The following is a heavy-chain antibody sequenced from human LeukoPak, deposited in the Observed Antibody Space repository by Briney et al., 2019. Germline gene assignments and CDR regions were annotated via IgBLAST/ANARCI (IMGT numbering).Heavy chain of an antibody. J-gene: IGHJ4*02. D-gene: IGHD4-23*01. Sequence: PSETLSLTCTVSGGSISSGGYYWSWIRQHPGKGLEWIGYIHSSGSTYYKPSLKSRLTISVDTSKNQFSLKLSSVTAADTAVYYCASGGNSPQDFDYWGQGTLVTVSP. V-gene: IGHV4-31*03. CDR2: IHSSGST. CDR3: ASGGNSPQDFDY. CDR1: GGSISSGGYY.